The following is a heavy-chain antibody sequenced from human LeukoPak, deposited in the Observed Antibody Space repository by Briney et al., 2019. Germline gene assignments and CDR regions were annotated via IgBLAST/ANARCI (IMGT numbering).Heavy chain of an antibody. Sequence: PSETLSLTCTVSGGSISSYYWSWIRQPPGKGLERIGYIYYSGSTNYNPSLKSRVTISVDTSKNQFSLKLSSVTAADTAVYYCARTREGYCSGGSCEFDYWGQGTLVTVSS. D-gene: IGHD2-15*01. CDR1: GGSISSYY. J-gene: IGHJ4*02. CDR3: ARTREGYCSGGSCEFDY. CDR2: IYYSGST. V-gene: IGHV4-59*01.